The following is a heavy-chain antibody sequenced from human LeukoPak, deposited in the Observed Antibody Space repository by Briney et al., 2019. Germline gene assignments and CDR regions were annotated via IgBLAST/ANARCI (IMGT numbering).Heavy chain of an antibody. D-gene: IGHD1-1*01. CDR2: IWFDGSNK. CDR1: GFTFSTYV. J-gene: IGHJ4*02. V-gene: IGHV3-33*08. Sequence: PGGSLRLSCAASGFTFSTYVMHWVRQAPGKGLEWVAFIWFDGSNKHYADSVKGRFTISRDNSEDTLYLQMNSLRAEDTAVYYCVRDPSGSGFAFDSWGQGALVTVSS. CDR3: VRDPSGSGFAFDS.